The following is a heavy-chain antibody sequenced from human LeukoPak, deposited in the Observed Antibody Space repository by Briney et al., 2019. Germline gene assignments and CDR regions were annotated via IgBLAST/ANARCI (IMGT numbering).Heavy chain of an antibody. CDR1: GFTFSSYG. CDR2: IRHDGTNQ. V-gene: IGHV3-30*02. J-gene: IGHJ4*02. Sequence: GGSLRLSCAASGFTFSSYGIHWVRQAPGKGLGWVTFIRHDGTNQHYGDSVKGRFTISRDNLKNTVFLQMNRVRAEDTAVYFCARSRNVRTFDYWGQGTLVAVSS. CDR3: ARSRNVRTFDY.